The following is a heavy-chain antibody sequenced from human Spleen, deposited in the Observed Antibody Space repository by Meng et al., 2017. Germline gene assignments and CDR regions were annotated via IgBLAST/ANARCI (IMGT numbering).Heavy chain of an antibody. CDR2: ISGSGGST. V-gene: IGHV3-23*01. J-gene: IGHJ4*02. D-gene: IGHD3-22*01. Sequence: GESLKISCAASGFPFSSYAMSWVRQAPGKGLEWGSAISGSGGSTYHADSVKGGVTITRDNSKNTLYLQMNSLRAEDTAVYYCAKAFSYYYDSSGYPVNYWGQGTLVTVSS. CDR3: AKAFSYYYDSSGYPVNY. CDR1: GFPFSSYA.